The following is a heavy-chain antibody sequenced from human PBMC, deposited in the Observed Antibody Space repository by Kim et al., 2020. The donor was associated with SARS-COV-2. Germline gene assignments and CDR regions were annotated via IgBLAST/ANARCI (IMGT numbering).Heavy chain of an antibody. V-gene: IGHV3-21*01. CDR2: ISSSSSYI. CDR1: GFTFSSYS. CDR3: ARFPQTGLRFLEWPTHYYYYGMDV. J-gene: IGHJ6*02. Sequence: GGSLRLSCAASGFTFSSYSMNWVRQAPGKGLEWVSSISSSSSYIYYADSVKGRFTISRDNAKNSLYLQMNSLRAEDTAVYYCARFPQTGLRFLEWPTHYYYYGMDVWGQGTTVTVSS. D-gene: IGHD3-3*01.